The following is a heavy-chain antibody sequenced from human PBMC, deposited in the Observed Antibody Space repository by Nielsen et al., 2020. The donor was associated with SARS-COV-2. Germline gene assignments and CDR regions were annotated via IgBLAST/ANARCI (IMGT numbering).Heavy chain of an antibody. Sequence: SETLSLTCTVSGGSISTYYWSWIRRPPGKGLEWIGYIHYTGSTNYNPSLKSRVTISVDTSKNQFSLKLGSVTAVDTAVYYCASGVGATSHLHAFDIWGQGTMVTVFS. CDR3: ASGVGATSHLHAFDI. J-gene: IGHJ3*02. CDR2: IHYTGST. V-gene: IGHV4-59*01. D-gene: IGHD1-26*01. CDR1: GGSISTYY.